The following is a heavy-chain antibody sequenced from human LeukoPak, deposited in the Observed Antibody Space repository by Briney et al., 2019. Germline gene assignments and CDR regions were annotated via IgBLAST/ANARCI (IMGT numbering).Heavy chain of an antibody. J-gene: IGHJ4*02. D-gene: IGHD3-10*01. CDR1: GFTFSSYA. CDR2: ISGSGGST. Sequence: GGSLRLSCAASGFTFSSYAMSWVRQAPGKGLEWVSAISGSGGSTYYADSVKGRFTISRDNSTNTLYLQMNSLRAEDTAVYYCAKDQALKFRGIIPLIRSFTCWAQGPLADVS. V-gene: IGHV3-23*01. CDR3: AKDQALKFRGIIPLIRSFTC.